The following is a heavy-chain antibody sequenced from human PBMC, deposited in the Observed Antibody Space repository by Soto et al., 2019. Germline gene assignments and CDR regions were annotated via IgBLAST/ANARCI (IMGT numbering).Heavy chain of an antibody. V-gene: IGHV3-30*18. D-gene: IGHD2-15*01. Sequence: QVQLVESGGGVVQPGRSLRLSCAASGFTFSRYDMHWVRHAPGKGLEWVAVISYDGSNKYYADSVKGRFTISRDNSKNTLYLQMNSLRADDTAVYYCAKDIGDIVVVVADTSGLNYYDMDVWGQGTTVTVSS. CDR2: ISYDGSNK. CDR1: GFTFSRYD. J-gene: IGHJ6*02. CDR3: AKDIGDIVVVVADTSGLNYYDMDV.